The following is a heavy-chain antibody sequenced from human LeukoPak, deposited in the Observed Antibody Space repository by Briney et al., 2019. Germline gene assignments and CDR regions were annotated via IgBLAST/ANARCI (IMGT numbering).Heavy chain of an antibody. V-gene: IGHV1-69*13. CDR3: ARDPDLRHSYGSTIVY. CDR2: IIPIFGTA. J-gene: IGHJ4*02. D-gene: IGHD5-18*01. CDR1: GGTFSSYA. Sequence: SVKVSCMASGGTFSSYAISWVRQAPGQGLEWMGGIIPIFGTANYAQKFQGRVTITADESTSTAYMELSSLRSEDAAVYYCARDPDLRHSYGSTIVYWGQGTLVTVSS.